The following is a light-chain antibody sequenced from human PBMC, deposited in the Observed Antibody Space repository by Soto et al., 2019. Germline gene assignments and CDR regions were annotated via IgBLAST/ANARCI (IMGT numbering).Light chain of an antibody. CDR3: QQYGSSPIT. V-gene: IGKV3-15*01. Sequence: ETVTTQSPATLSVSPWERATLSCRASKSVSSNLAWYQQKPGQAPRLLIYGASTRATGIPARFSGSGSGTDFTLTISRLEPEDFALYYCQQYGSSPITFGQGTRLEIK. CDR1: KSVSSN. J-gene: IGKJ5*01. CDR2: GAS.